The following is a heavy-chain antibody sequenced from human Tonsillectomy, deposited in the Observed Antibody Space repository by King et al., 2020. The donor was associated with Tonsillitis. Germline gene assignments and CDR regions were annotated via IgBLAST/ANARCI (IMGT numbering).Heavy chain of an antibody. Sequence: QLVQSGGGVVQPGGSLRLSCAASGFTFSSYGMHWVRQAPGKGLEWVAFIRYDGSNKYYADSVKGRFTISRDNSKNTLYLQMNSLRAEDTAVYYCAKDCGGDCYCDAFDIWGQGTMVTVSS. CDR1: GFTFSSYG. CDR3: AKDCGGDCYCDAFDI. CDR2: IRYDGSNK. J-gene: IGHJ3*02. D-gene: IGHD2-21*02. V-gene: IGHV3-30*02.